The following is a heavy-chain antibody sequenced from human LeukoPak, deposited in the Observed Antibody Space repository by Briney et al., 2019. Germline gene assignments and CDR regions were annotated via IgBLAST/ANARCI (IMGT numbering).Heavy chain of an antibody. CDR3: AREQHYYDSSGYLGY. V-gene: IGHV4-34*01. D-gene: IGHD3-22*01. Sequence: PSETLSLTCAVYGGSFSGYYWSWIRQPPGKGLEWIGEINHSGSTNYNPSLKSRVTISVDTSKNQFSLKLSSVTAADTAVYYCAREQHYYDSSGYLGYWGQGTLLSVSS. J-gene: IGHJ4*02. CDR2: INHSGST. CDR1: GGSFSGYY.